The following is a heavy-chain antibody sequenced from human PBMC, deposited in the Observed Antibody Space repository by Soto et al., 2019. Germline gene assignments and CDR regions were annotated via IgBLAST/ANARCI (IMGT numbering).Heavy chain of an antibody. V-gene: IGHV1-18*01. Sequence: QVQLVQSGAEVQKPGASVKVSCKTSGYIFNNYGISWVRQAPGQGLEWMGWIYSKEGKINFAQKFQGRVTMTTDTSTSAADIELRSLRFDDSAVYFCARDIDFAIDFWGQGTLVTVSS. D-gene: IGHD3-9*01. CDR3: ARDIDFAIDF. CDR1: GYIFNNYG. CDR2: IYSKEGKI. J-gene: IGHJ4*02.